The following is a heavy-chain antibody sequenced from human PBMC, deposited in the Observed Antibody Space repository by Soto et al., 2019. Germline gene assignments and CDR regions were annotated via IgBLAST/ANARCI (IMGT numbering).Heavy chain of an antibody. D-gene: IGHD2-21*01. CDR3: ARAGVRRGRIGY. J-gene: IGHJ4*02. CDR1: GGSFSGYY. CDR2: INHSGST. V-gene: IGHV4-34*01. Sequence: QVQLQQWGAGLLKPSETLSLTCAVYGGSFSGYYWSWIRQPPGKGLEWIGEINHSGSTNYNPSLKSRVTISVDTSKNQFSLKLSSVTAADTAVYYCARAGVRRGRIGYWGQGTLVTVSS.